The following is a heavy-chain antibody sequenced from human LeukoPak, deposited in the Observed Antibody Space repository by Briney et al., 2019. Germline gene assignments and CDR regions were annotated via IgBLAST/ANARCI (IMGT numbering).Heavy chain of an antibody. Sequence: GGSLRLSCSASGFTFSTYDMHWVRQVTGKGLEWVSAIGTGDDTYYLGSVKGRFTISRENAKNVLYLQMSSLRAEDTAVYYCAREIRETVVTRHYYYGIDVWGQGTTVTVSS. J-gene: IGHJ6*02. D-gene: IGHD2-15*01. CDR2: IGTGDDT. CDR3: AREIRETVVTRHYYYGIDV. V-gene: IGHV3-13*01. CDR1: GFTFSTYD.